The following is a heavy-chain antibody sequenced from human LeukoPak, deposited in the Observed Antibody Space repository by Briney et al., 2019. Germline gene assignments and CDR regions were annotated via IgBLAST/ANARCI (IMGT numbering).Heavy chain of an antibody. D-gene: IGHD6-13*01. CDR3: ARDRTAAAALDLDY. J-gene: IGHJ4*02. CDR2: ISAYNGNT. Sequence: GASVKVSCKASGYTFTSYGISWVRQAPGQGLEWMGWISAYNGNTNYAQKLQGRVTMTTDTSTSTAYMELRSLRSDDTAVYYCARDRTAAAALDLDYWGQGTLVTVSS. CDR1: GYTFTSYG. V-gene: IGHV1-18*04.